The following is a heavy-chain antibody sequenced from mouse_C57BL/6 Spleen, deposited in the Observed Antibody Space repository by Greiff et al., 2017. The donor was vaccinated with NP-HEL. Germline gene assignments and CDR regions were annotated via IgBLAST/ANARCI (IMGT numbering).Heavy chain of an antibody. D-gene: IGHD1-1*01. J-gene: IGHJ2*01. V-gene: IGHV1-52*01. Sequence: QVQLQQPGAELVRPGSSVKLSCKASGYTFTSYWMHWVKQRPIQGLEWIGNIDPSDSETHYNQKFKDKATLTVDKSSSTAYMQLSSLTSEDSAVYYCARGGYYGSIPYYFDYWGQGTTLTVSS. CDR2: IDPSDSET. CDR3: ARGGYYGSIPYYFDY. CDR1: GYTFTSYW.